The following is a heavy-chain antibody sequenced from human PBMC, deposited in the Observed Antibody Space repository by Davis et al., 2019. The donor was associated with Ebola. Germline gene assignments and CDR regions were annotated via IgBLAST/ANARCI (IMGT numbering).Heavy chain of an antibody. CDR3: ARDIARD. Sequence: GESLKISCAASGFTVSSNYMSWVRQAPGKGLEWVSVIYSGGSTYYADSVKGRFTISRDNSKNTLYLQMNSLRAEDTAVYYCARDIARDRGQGTLVTVSS. D-gene: IGHD2-15*01. CDR1: GFTVSSNY. J-gene: IGHJ4*02. V-gene: IGHV3-66*01. CDR2: IYSGGST.